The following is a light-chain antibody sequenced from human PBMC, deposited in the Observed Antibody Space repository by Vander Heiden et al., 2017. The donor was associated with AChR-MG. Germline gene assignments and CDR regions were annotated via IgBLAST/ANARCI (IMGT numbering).Light chain of an antibody. Sequence: QSALTQPASVSGSPGQSITISCTGTSSDVGGYNYVSWYQQHPGKAPKLIIYVVSNRPSGISDRFSGTKSGNTASLTISGLQAEDDADYYCSSYTSSSTLVFGGGTKVTVL. J-gene: IGLJ2*01. V-gene: IGLV2-14*01. CDR1: SSDVGGYNY. CDR2: VVS. CDR3: SSYTSSSTLV.